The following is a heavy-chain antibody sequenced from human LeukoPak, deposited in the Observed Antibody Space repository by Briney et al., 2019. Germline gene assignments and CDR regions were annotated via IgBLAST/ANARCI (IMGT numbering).Heavy chain of an antibody. Sequence: GGSLRLSCAASGNYWMHWVRQAPGKGLEWVSAISKSSTYIKYADSVKGRFTVSRDNAKNSLFLQMNSLRVEDTAVYYCAREVAIVVEPAANTIDYWGQGTRVTVSS. J-gene: IGHJ4*02. D-gene: IGHD2-2*01. CDR3: AREVAIVVEPAANTIDY. CDR2: ISKSSTYI. CDR1: GNYW. V-gene: IGHV3-21*01.